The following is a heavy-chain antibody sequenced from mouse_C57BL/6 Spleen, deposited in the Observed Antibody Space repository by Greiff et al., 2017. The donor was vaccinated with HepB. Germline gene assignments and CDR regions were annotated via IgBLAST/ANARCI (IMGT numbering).Heavy chain of an antibody. CDR1: GYTFTSYT. Sequence: QVHVKQSGAELARPGASVKMSCKASGYTFTSYTMHWVKQRPGQGLEWIGYINPSSGYTKYNQKFKDKATLTADKSSSTAYMQLSSLTSEDSAVYYCARPYGSSYAMDYWGQGTSVTVSS. CDR2: INPSSGYT. V-gene: IGHV1-4*01. D-gene: IGHD1-1*01. CDR3: ARPYGSSYAMDY. J-gene: IGHJ4*01.